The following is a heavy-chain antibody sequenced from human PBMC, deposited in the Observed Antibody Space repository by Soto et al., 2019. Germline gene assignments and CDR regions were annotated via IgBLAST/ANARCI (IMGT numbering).Heavy chain of an antibody. CDR1: GYTFTSYY. CDR3: ARDDCSGGSCYSVYFQH. V-gene: IGHV1-46*01. D-gene: IGHD2-15*01. Sequence: ASVKVSCKASGYTFTSYYMHWVRQAPGQGLEWMGIINPSGGSTSYAQKFQGRVTMTRDTSTSTVYMELSSLRSEDTAVYYCARDDCSGGSCYSVYFQHWGQGTLVTVS. CDR2: INPSGGST. J-gene: IGHJ1*01.